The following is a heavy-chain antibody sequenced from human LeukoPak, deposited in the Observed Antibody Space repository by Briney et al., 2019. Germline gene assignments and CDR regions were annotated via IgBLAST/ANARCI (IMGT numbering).Heavy chain of an antibody. CDR3: ARLQEPTAMVSYDY. CDR2: IYHSGST. Sequence: PSETLSLTCAVSGGSISSGGYSWSWIRQPPGKGLEWIGYIYHSGSTYYNPSLKSRVTISVDRSKNQFSLKLSSVTAADTAVYYCARLQEPTAMVSYDYWGQGTLVTVSS. CDR1: GGSISSGGYS. V-gene: IGHV4-30-2*01. D-gene: IGHD5-18*01. J-gene: IGHJ4*02.